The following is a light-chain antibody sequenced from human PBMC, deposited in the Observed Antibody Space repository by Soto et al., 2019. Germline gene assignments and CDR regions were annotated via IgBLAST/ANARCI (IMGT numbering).Light chain of an antibody. CDR1: QSVSSN. Sequence: EIVMTQSPATLSVSPGERATLSCRASQSVSSNLAWYQQKPGQAPRLLIYGASTRATGFPARFSGSGSGTEFTLTISSLQSEDFAVYYCQQYSNWPPITFGQGTKVEIK. J-gene: IGKJ1*01. CDR2: GAS. V-gene: IGKV3-15*01. CDR3: QQYSNWPPIT.